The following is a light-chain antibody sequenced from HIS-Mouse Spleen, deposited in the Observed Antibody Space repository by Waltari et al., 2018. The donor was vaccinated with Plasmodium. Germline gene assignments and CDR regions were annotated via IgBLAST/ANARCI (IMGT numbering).Light chain of an antibody. CDR3: QQYYSCPRT. V-gene: IGKV1D-8*02. CDR1: QGLSSY. CDR2: AAS. J-gene: IGKJ2*01. Sequence: AIWMTQSPSLLSASTGDRVTISCRMSQGLSSYLAWYQQKPGKAPELLIYAASTLQSGVPSRFSGSGSGTEFTLTISSLQSEDFATYYCQQYYSCPRTFGQGTKLEIK.